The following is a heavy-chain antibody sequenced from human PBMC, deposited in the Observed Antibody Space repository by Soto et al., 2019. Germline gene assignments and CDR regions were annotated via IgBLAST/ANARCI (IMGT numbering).Heavy chain of an antibody. CDR2: ISGSGGST. V-gene: IGHV3-23*01. CDR3: AKKGGAYGDFDY. Sequence: GGSLRLSCAASGFNFSSYAMSWVRQAPGKGLEWVSAISGSGGSTYYADSVKGRFTISRDNSKNTLYLQMNSLRAEDTAVYYCAKKGGAYGDFDYWGQGTPVTVSS. J-gene: IGHJ4*02. D-gene: IGHD4-17*01. CDR1: GFNFSSYA.